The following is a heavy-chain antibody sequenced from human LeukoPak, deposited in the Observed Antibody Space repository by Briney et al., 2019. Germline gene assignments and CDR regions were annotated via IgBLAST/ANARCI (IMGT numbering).Heavy chain of an antibody. CDR1: GGSISSSSHY. J-gene: IGHJ6*02. Sequence: PSETLSLTCTVSGGSISSSSHYWGWIRQPPGKGLEWIGSIYYSGSTYYNPSLESRVTISVDTSKNQFSLKLSSVTAADTAVYYCARGYSSGWDYYYYGMDVWGQGTTVTVSS. CDR2: IYYSGST. CDR3: ARGYSSGWDYYYYGMDV. V-gene: IGHV4-39*07. D-gene: IGHD6-19*01.